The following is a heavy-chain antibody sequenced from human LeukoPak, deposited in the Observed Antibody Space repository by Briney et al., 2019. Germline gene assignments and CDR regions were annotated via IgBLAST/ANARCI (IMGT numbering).Heavy chain of an antibody. V-gene: IGHV3-33*01. Sequence: GGSLRLSCAASGFTFSSYGMHWVRQAPGKGLEWVAVIWYDGSNKYYADSVKGRFTISRDNSKNTPYLQMNSLRAEDTAVYYCARDHYSSPTFYFDYWGQGTLVTVSS. J-gene: IGHJ4*02. CDR2: IWYDGSNK. CDR3: ARDHYSSPTFYFDY. D-gene: IGHD6-13*01. CDR1: GFTFSSYG.